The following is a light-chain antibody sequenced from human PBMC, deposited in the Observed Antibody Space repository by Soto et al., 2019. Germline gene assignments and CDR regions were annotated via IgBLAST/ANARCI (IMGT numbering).Light chain of an antibody. CDR3: QQYNNWLSWT. CDR1: QSVSSN. Sequence: EIVKTQSPATLSVSPGERATLSCMASQSVSSNLAWYQQKPGQAPRLLIYGASTRATGIPARFSGSGSGTEFTLTISSLQSEDFAVYYCQQYNNWLSWTFGQGTKVEIK. CDR2: GAS. J-gene: IGKJ1*01. V-gene: IGKV3-15*01.